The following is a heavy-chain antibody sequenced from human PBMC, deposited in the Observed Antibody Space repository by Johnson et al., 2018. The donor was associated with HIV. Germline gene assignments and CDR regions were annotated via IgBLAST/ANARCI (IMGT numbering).Heavy chain of an antibody. V-gene: IGHV3-30*04. CDR2: ISYDGSNK. J-gene: IGHJ3*02. CDR1: GFTFSSYA. Sequence: QVQLVESGGGVVQPGGSLRLSCAASGFTFSSYAMHWVRQAPGKGLEWVAVISYDGSNKYYADSVKGRFTISRDNSKNTLYLQMNGLRAEDTAVYYCARDRGAGSSGAFDIWGQGTMVTVSS. CDR3: ARDRGAGSSGAFDI. D-gene: IGHD6-6*01.